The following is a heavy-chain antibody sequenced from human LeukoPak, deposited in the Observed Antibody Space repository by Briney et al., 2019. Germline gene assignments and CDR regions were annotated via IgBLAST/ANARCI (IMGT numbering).Heavy chain of an antibody. V-gene: IGHV1-18*01. CDR1: GYTFTNYG. D-gene: IGHD6-13*01. Sequence: RASVKVSCKASGYTFTNYGISWVRQAPGQGLEWMGWISAYNGDSNYAQKLQGRLTMTTDTSTDTAYMELRSLRSDDTAVYYCARDHSSSGQLFDYWGQGTLVTVSS. J-gene: IGHJ4*02. CDR2: ISAYNGDS. CDR3: ARDHSSSGQLFDY.